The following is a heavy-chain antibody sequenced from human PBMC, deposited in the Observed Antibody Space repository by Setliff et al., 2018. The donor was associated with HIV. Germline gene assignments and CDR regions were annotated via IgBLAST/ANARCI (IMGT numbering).Heavy chain of an antibody. D-gene: IGHD3-16*01. CDR1: GGSINSGIYY. CDR2: IHIGGDT. V-gene: IGHV4-61*02. CDR3: ATERWLYQNFDS. Sequence: SETLSLTCTVSGGSINSGIYYWTWIRQPAGKGLEWLGRIHIGGDTNYNPSLKSRVTMSVDTSKNRFSLNLNSVTATDTAIYYCATERWLYQNFDSWGQGTQVTVSS. J-gene: IGHJ4*02.